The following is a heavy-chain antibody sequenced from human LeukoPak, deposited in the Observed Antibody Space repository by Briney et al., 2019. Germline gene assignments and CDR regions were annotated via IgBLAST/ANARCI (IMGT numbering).Heavy chain of an antibody. CDR1: GFTFSSYA. D-gene: IGHD1-1*01. J-gene: IGHJ4*02. Sequence: GGSLRLSCAASGFTFSSYAMHWVRQAPGKGLEWMGWINPNSGGTNYAQKFQGRVTMTRDTSISTAYMELSRLRSDDTAVYYCARGRLERSPEDYWGQGTLVTVSS. V-gene: IGHV1-2*02. CDR3: ARGRLERSPEDY. CDR2: INPNSGGT.